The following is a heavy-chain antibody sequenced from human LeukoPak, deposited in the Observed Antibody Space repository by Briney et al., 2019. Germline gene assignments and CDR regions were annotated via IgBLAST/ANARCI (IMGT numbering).Heavy chain of an antibody. Sequence: PGGSVRLSCAASGFTFDDYGMSWVRQAPGKGLEWVSGINWNGGSTGYADSVKGRFTISRDNAKNSLYLQMNSLRAEDTALYYCARGYCSGGSCYPSDYWGQGTLVTVSS. V-gene: IGHV3-20*04. CDR1: GFTFDDYG. CDR2: INWNGGST. CDR3: ARGYCSGGSCYPSDY. D-gene: IGHD2-15*01. J-gene: IGHJ4*02.